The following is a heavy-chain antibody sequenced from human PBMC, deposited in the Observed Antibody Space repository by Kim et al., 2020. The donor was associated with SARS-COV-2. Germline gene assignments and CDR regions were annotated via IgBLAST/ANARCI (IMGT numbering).Heavy chain of an antibody. Sequence: GGSLRLSCAASGFTFSSYGMHWVRQAPGKGLEWVAVIWYDGSNKYYEDSVKGRFTISRDNSKNTLYLQMNSLRAEDTAVYYCAGDHSKGYYYGTDVWGQGTTVTVSS. CDR3: AGDHSKGYYYGTDV. CDR2: IWYDGSNK. V-gene: IGHV3-33*01. J-gene: IGHJ6*02. CDR1: GFTFSSYG. D-gene: IGHD5-18*01.